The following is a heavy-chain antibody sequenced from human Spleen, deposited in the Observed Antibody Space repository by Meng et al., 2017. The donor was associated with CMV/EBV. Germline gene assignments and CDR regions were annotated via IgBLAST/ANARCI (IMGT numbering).Heavy chain of an antibody. CDR3: ARDRSYNYDSSGYYSMDY. D-gene: IGHD3-22*01. Sequence: GESLKISCAASGFTFSSYSMNWVRQAPGKGLEWVSSISSSSSHKYYADSVKGRFTISRDNSKNTLHLQMNSLRTEDTAVYYCARDRSYNYDSSGYYSMDYWGQGTLVTVSS. J-gene: IGHJ4*02. CDR1: GFTFSSYS. V-gene: IGHV3-21*01. CDR2: ISSSSSHK.